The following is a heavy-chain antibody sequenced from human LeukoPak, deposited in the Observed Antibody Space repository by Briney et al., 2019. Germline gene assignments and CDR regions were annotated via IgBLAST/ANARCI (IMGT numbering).Heavy chain of an antibody. V-gene: IGHV3-9*01. J-gene: IGHJ4*02. D-gene: IGHD6-19*01. CDR2: ISWNSGSI. Sequence: GGSLRLSCAASGFTFDDYAMHWVRQAPGKGLEWVSGISWNSGSIGYADSVKGRFTISRDNSKNTLYLQMNSLRAEDTAVYYCAKAGALAVAGTIDYWGQGTLVTVSS. CDR1: GFTFDDYA. CDR3: AKAGALAVAGTIDY.